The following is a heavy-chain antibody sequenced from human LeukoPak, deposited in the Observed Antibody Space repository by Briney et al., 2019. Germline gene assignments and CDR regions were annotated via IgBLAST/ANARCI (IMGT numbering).Heavy chain of an antibody. J-gene: IGHJ3*02. CDR1: GDSVSSNSAA. D-gene: IGHD3-9*01. CDR2: TYYRSKWYN. V-gene: IGHV6-1*01. Sequence: SQTLSLTCAISGDSVSSNSAAWDWIRQSPSRGLEWLGRTYYRSKWYNDYAVSVKSRITINPDTSKNQFSLQLNSVTPEDTAVYYCARGPWDILTGYLFPNAFDIWGQGTMVTVSS. CDR3: ARGPWDILTGYLFPNAFDI.